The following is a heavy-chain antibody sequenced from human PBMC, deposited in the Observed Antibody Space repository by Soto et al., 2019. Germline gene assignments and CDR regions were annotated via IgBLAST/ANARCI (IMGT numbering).Heavy chain of an antibody. CDR1: GYSFTSYW. V-gene: IGHV5-10-1*01. J-gene: IGHJ6*02. CDR3: ARHREVVGAAGPYYYGMDV. CDR2: IDPSDSYT. Sequence: PGESLKISCKGSGYSFTSYWISWVRQMPGKGLEWMGRIDPSDSYTNYSPSFQGHVTISADKSISTAYLQWSSLKASDTAMYYCARHREVVGAAGPYYYGMDVWGQGTTVTVSS. D-gene: IGHD1-26*01.